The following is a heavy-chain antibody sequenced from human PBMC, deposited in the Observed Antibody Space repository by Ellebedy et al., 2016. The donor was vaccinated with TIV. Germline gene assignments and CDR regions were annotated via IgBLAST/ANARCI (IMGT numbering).Heavy chain of an antibody. CDR2: ISAYNGNT. J-gene: IGHJ6*02. V-gene: IGHV1-18*01. Sequence: ASVKVSCKASGYTFTSYGISWVRQAPGQGLEWMGWISAYNGNTNYAQKLQGRVTMTTDTSTNTAYMELRSLRSDDTAVYYCARGRTTVTTGESYYYYGMDVWGQGTTVTVSS. D-gene: IGHD4-17*01. CDR1: GYTFTSYG. CDR3: ARGRTTVTTGESYYYYGMDV.